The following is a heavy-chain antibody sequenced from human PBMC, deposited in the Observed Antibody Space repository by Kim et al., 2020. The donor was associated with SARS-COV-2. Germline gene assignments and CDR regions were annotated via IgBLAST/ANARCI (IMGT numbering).Heavy chain of an antibody. CDR2: ISWNRGSI. CDR1: GFTFDDYA. D-gene: IGHD3-10*01. V-gene: IGHV3-9*01. Sequence: GGSLRLSCAASGFTFDDYAMHWVRQAPGKGLEWVSGISWNRGSIGYADSVKGRFTSSRDNAKNSLYLQMNSLRAEDTALYYCAKDMLPYYYGSGSLDYWGQGTLVTVSS. CDR3: AKDMLPYYYGSGSLDY. J-gene: IGHJ4*02.